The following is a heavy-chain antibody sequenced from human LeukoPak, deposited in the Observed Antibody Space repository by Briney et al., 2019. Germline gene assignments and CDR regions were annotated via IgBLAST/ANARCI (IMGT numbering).Heavy chain of an antibody. D-gene: IGHD3-16*01. CDR3: ASGMGELWYDY. CDR2: IYYSGST. J-gene: IGHJ4*02. V-gene: IGHV4-61*01. Sequence: PSETLSLTCTVSGGSVSSGSYYWSWIRQPPGKGLEWIGYIYYSGSTNYNPSLKSRVTISVDTSKNQFSLKLSSVTAADTAVYYCASGMGELWYDYWGQGTLVTVSS. CDR1: GGSVSSGSYY.